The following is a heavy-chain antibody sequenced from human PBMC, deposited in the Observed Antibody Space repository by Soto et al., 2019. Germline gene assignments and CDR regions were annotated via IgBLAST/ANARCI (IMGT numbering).Heavy chain of an antibody. CDR2: ISGSGGST. CDR3: AKDDAYGSGGSCSNYFDY. Sequence: GGSLRLSCAASGFTFSSYAMSWVRQAPGKGLEWVSAISGSGGSTYYADSVKGRFTISRDNSKNTLYLQMNSLRAEDTAVYYCAKDDAYGSGGSCSNYFDYWGQGTLVTVSS. CDR1: GFTFSSYA. J-gene: IGHJ4*02. V-gene: IGHV3-23*01. D-gene: IGHD2-15*01.